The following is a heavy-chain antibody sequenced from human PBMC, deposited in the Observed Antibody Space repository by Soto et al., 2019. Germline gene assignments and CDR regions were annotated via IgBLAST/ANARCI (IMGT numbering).Heavy chain of an antibody. CDR3: ARFSGWYYYYGMDV. D-gene: IGHD6-19*01. J-gene: IGHJ6*02. V-gene: IGHV3-7*05. CDR1: GFTFSSYG. Sequence: GGSLRLSCAASGFTFSSYGRSWVRQAPGKGLEWVANIKQDGSEKYYVDSVKGRFTISRDNAKNSLYLQMNSLRAEDTAVYYCARFSGWYYYYGMDVWGQGTTVTVSS. CDR2: IKQDGSEK.